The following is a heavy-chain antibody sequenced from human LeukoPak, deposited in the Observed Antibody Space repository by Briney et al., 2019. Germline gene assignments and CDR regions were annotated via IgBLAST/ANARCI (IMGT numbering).Heavy chain of an antibody. J-gene: IGHJ6*02. CDR1: GYTLTELS. D-gene: IGHD6-13*01. V-gene: IGHV1-24*01. CDR2: FDPEDGET. Sequence: ASVKVSCKVSGYTLTELSMHWVRQAPGKGLEWMGGFDPEDGETIYARKFQGRVTMTEDTSTDTAYMELSSLRSEDTAVYYCATDGQPHAPYSSTVYGMDVWGQGTTVTVSS. CDR3: ATDGQPHAPYSSTVYGMDV.